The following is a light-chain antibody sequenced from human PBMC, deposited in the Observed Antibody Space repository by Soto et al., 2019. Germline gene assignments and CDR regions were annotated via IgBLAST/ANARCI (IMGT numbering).Light chain of an antibody. Sequence: EIVLTQSPATLSLSPGERASLSCRASQSVSSYLAWYQQKPGQAPRLLIYGASNRATGIPARFSGSGSGTEFTLTISSLQSEDFAIYYCQHYDNWPFTFGQGTRLEIK. J-gene: IGKJ5*01. CDR1: QSVSSY. V-gene: IGKV3-15*01. CDR3: QHYDNWPFT. CDR2: GAS.